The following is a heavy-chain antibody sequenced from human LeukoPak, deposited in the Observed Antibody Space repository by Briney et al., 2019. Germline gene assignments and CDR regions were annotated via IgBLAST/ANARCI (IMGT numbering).Heavy chain of an antibody. CDR3: ARVYGYNLYYFDY. Sequence: PSETLSLTCTVSSASISSYYWSWIRQPPGKGLEWIGYIYYSGSTNYNPSLKSRVTISEDTSKNQFSLRLSPETAADTAVYYCARVYGYNLYYFDYWGQGTLVTVSS. V-gene: IGHV4-59*01. D-gene: IGHD5-24*01. CDR2: IYYSGST. CDR1: SASISSYY. J-gene: IGHJ4*02.